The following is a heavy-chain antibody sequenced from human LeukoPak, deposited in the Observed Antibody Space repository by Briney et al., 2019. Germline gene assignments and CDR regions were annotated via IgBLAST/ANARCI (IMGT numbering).Heavy chain of an antibody. V-gene: IGHV4-39*01. CDR2: IYYSGST. Sequence: PSETLSLTCTVSGGSISSSTYYWGWIRQPPGKGLEWIASIYYSGSTSYNPSLKSRVTISLDTSKNQFSRKLRFVTAADMAVYYCATSTGSSNLVNWGQGTLVTVSS. CDR3: ATSTGSSNLVN. D-gene: IGHD6-13*01. J-gene: IGHJ4*02. CDR1: GGSISSSTYY.